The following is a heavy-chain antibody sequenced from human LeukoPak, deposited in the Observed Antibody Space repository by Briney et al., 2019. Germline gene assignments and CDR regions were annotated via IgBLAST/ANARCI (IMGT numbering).Heavy chain of an antibody. CDR3: ASVHCSGGSCYRYLYFYYMDV. CDR2: IFYDGSDT. J-gene: IGHJ6*03. CDR1: GFTFSSFG. D-gene: IGHD2-15*01. Sequence: PGGSLRLSCEASGFTFSSFGMHWVRKAPGRGLAWEAVIFYDGSDTYYGDSVKGLFTISRDNPKSTLYLQMNSLGPEDTGVYYCASVHCSGGSCYRYLYFYYMDVWGKGTTVTVSS. V-gene: IGHV3-33*03.